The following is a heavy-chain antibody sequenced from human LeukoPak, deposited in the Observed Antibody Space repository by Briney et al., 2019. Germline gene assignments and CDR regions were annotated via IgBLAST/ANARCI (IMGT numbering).Heavy chain of an antibody. J-gene: IGHJ6*04. CDR2: ISSSGSTI. CDR3: AELGMIGGV. Sequence: GGSLRLSCAASELTFSSYEMNWVRQAPGKGLEWVSYISSSGSTIYYADSVKGRFTISRDNAKNSLYLQMNSLRAEDTAVYYCAELGMIGGVWGKGTTVTISS. V-gene: IGHV3-48*03. D-gene: IGHD3-10*02. CDR1: ELTFSSYE.